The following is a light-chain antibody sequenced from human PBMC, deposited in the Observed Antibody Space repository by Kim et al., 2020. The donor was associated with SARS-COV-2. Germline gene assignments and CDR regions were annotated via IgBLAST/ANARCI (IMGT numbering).Light chain of an antibody. V-gene: IGKV3-11*01. Sequence: SPWERATLSCGACQSGSSYLAGYQQKPGQAPRLLIYDSSNRATGIPARFSGSGSGTDVTLTISSLEPEDFAVYYCQQRSNWPPLTFGGGTKVDIK. J-gene: IGKJ4*01. CDR3: QQRSNWPPLT. CDR1: QSGSSY. CDR2: DSS.